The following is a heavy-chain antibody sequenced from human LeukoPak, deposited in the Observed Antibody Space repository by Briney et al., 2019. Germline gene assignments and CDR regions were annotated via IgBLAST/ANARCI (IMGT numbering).Heavy chain of an antibody. CDR2: ISGSGGST. J-gene: IGHJ5*02. CDR1: GFTFSSYA. Sequence: GGSLRLSCAASGFTFSSYAMSWVRQAPGKGLEWVSAISGSGGSTYYADSVKGRFTISRDNSKNTLYLQMNSLRAEDTAVYYCAKDPWSFTNGITIFVPWGQGTLVTVSS. V-gene: IGHV3-23*01. CDR3: AKDPWSFTNGITIFVP. D-gene: IGHD3-3*01.